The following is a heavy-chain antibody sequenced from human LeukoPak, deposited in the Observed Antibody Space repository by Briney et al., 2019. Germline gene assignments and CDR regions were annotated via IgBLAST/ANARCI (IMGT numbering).Heavy chain of an antibody. V-gene: IGHV4-31*03. D-gene: IGHD3-16*02. CDR2: IYYSGST. CDR3: ARWADDYVWGSYRFFDY. Sequence: SETLSLTCTVSGGSISSGGYYWSWIRQHPGKGLEWIVYIYYSGSTYYNPSLKSRVTISVDTSKNQFSLKLSSVTAADTAAYYCARWADDYVWGSYRFFDYWGQGTLVTVSS. J-gene: IGHJ4*02. CDR1: GGSISSGGYY.